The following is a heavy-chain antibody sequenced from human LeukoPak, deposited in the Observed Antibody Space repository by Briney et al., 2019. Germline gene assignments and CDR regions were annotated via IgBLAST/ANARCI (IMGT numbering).Heavy chain of an antibody. CDR2: INHSGST. V-gene: IGHV4-34*01. CDR1: GGSFRGYY. D-gene: IGHD2-21*02. CDR3: ERAGATVVTASNWFDP. J-gene: IGHJ5*02. Sequence: PSETLSLTCAVYGGSFRGYYGSWLRQPPGKGLEWIGEINHSGSTNYNPSLKSRVTISVDTSKNQFSLKLSSVTAQDTAVYYCERAGATVVTASNWFDPWGQGTLVTVSS.